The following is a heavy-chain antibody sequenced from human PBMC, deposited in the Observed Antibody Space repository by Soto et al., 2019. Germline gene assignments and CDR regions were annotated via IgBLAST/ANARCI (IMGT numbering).Heavy chain of an antibody. V-gene: IGHV3-48*01. Sequence: EVQLVESGGGLGQPGGSLRLSCAASGFTFSSYIMNWVRQAPGKELEWVSYISSSSSTIYYADSVKGRFTISRDNDKNSMYLQMNSLRAEDTAVYYCARDQSYIVVVVAATNAFDIWGQGTMVTVSS. CDR2: ISSSSSTI. D-gene: IGHD2-15*01. CDR3: ARDQSYIVVVVAATNAFDI. J-gene: IGHJ3*02. CDR1: GFTFSSYI.